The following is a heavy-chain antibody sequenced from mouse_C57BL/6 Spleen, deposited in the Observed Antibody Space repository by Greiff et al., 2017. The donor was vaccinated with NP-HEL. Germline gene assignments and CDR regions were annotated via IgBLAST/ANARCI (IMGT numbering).Heavy chain of an antibody. CDR1: GYTFTSYW. D-gene: IGHD1-1*01. J-gene: IGHJ4*01. V-gene: IGHV1-69*01. CDR2: IDPSDSYT. Sequence: VQLQQPGAELVMPGASVKLSCKASGYTFTSYWMHWVKQRPGQGLEWIGEIDPSDSYTNYNQKFKGKSTLTVDKSSSTAYMQLSSLTSEDSAVYYCARYYGSPDYWGQGTSVTVSS. CDR3: ARYYGSPDY.